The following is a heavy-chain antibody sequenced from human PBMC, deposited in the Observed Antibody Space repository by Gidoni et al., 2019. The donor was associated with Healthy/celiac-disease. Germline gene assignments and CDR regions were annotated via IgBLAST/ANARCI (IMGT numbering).Heavy chain of an antibody. CDR2: ISGSSGST. J-gene: IGHJ6*02. CDR3: AKFILELRLYYYGMDV. D-gene: IGHD1-7*01. Sequence: EVQMLESGGGLVQPGGSLRLSCAASGLTFSSYAMSWVRQAPGKGLEWDSAISGSSGSTYYADSVKGRFTISRDNSKNTLYLQMNSLRAEDTAVYYCAKFILELRLYYYGMDVWSQGTTVTVSS. CDR1: GLTFSSYA. V-gene: IGHV3-23*01.